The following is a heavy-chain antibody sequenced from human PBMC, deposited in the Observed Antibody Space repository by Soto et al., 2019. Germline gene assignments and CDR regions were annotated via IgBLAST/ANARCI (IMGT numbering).Heavy chain of an antibody. D-gene: IGHD1-26*01. CDR3: AKDAGYYYYYYGMDV. J-gene: IGHJ6*02. Sequence: GGSLRLSXAASGFTFSSYAMSWVRQAPGKGLEWVSAISGSGGSTYYADSVKGRFTISRDNSKNTLYLQMNSLRAEDTAVYYCAKDAGYYYYYYGMDVWGQGTTVTVSS. CDR1: GFTFSSYA. CDR2: ISGSGGST. V-gene: IGHV3-23*01.